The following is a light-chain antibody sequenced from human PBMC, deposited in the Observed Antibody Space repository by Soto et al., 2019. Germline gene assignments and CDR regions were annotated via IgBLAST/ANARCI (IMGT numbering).Light chain of an antibody. J-gene: IGLJ1*01. CDR1: SSDIGSYDL. CDR3: CSFAYFTYV. V-gene: IGLV2-23*02. CDR2: EVT. Sequence: QSALTQPASVSGSPGQSITISCTGTSSDIGSYDLVSWYQQHPGTAPKLIIYEVTKRPSGVSTRFSGSKSGNTASLTISGLQAVDEADYYCCSFAYFTYVFGTGTKVTVL.